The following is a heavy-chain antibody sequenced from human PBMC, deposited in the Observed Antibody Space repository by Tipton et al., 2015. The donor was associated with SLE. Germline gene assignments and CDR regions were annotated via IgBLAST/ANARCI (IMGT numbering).Heavy chain of an antibody. CDR1: GFTFSSYW. CDR3: ARGPMTLMVVVTLDY. D-gene: IGHD3-22*01. Sequence: SLRLSCAASGFTFSSYWMTWVRQAPGKGLEWVANIKQDGSETYYVDSVKGRFTISRDNAKNSLFLQMNSLRAEDTATHFCARGPMTLMVVVTLDYWGQGTLVTVSS. J-gene: IGHJ4*02. CDR2: IKQDGSET. V-gene: IGHV3-7*03.